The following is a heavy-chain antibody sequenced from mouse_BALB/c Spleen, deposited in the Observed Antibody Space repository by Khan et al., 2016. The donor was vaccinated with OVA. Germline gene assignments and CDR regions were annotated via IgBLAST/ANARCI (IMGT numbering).Heavy chain of an antibody. CDR3: ARIKKIVATYFDY. CDR1: GYPFTSYW. CDR2: TNPTNGRT. J-gene: IGHJ2*01. Sequence: QVQLQQPGAELVKAGASVKMSCKASGYPFTSYWMHWVKQRLGQGLEWFAETNPTNGRTYYNEKFKSKATLTVDKSSSTAYMLLSGPTFEDSAVYYCARIKKIVATYFDYGGQGTTLTVSS. D-gene: IGHD1-1*01. V-gene: IGHV1S81*02.